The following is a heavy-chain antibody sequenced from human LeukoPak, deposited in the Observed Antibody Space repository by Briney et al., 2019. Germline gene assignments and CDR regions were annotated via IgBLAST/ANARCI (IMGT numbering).Heavy chain of an antibody. J-gene: IGHJ4*02. D-gene: IGHD2-2*01. V-gene: IGHV1-24*01. CDR1: GYTLTELS. Sequence: ASVKVSCKVSGYTLTELSIHWVRQAPGQGLEWRGGFDPEDGETIYAQKFQGRVTMTEDTSTDTAYMELCSLRSEDTAVYYCATIGRRDRWDYCSSTSCYYFDYWGQGTLVTVSS. CDR3: ATIGRRDRWDYCSSTSCYYFDY. CDR2: FDPEDGET.